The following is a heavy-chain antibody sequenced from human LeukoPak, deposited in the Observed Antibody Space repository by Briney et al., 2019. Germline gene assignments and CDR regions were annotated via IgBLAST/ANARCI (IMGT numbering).Heavy chain of an antibody. D-gene: IGHD3-22*01. V-gene: IGHV3-23*01. Sequence: GGSLRLSCAASGFTFSSYAMSWVRQAPGKGLEWVSAISGSGGSTYYADSVKGRFTISRDHSKNTLYLQMNSLRAEDTAVYYCAVTRRVVVANGMLDYWGQGTLVTVSS. CDR2: ISGSGGST. J-gene: IGHJ4*02. CDR3: AVTRRVVVANGMLDY. CDR1: GFTFSSYA.